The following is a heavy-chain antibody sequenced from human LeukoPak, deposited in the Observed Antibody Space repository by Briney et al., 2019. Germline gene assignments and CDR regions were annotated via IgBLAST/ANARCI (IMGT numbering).Heavy chain of an antibody. J-gene: IGHJ4*02. D-gene: IGHD6-19*01. V-gene: IGHV4-59*12. CDR2: IYYSGST. CDR3: ARGAGYSSGWYDY. CDR1: GGSISSYY. Sequence: PSETLSLTCTVSGGSISSYYWSWIRQPPGKGLEWIGYIYYSGSTNYNPSLKSRVTISVDTSKNQFSLKLSSVAAADTAVYYCARGAGYSSGWYDYWGQGTLVTVSS.